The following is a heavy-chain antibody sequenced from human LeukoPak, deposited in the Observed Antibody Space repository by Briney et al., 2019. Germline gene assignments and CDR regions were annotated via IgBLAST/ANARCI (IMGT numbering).Heavy chain of an antibody. D-gene: IGHD5-12*01. CDR2: INTDGSST. Sequence: QPGGSLRLSCAASGFTFSSYWMHWVRQAPGKGLVYVSRINTDGSSTTYADSVKGRFTISRDNAKNSLYLQMNSLRAEDTALYYCATNGGGDSGYGNFDYWGQGTLVTVSS. CDR3: ATNGGGDSGYGNFDY. V-gene: IGHV3-74*01. J-gene: IGHJ4*02. CDR1: GFTFSSYW.